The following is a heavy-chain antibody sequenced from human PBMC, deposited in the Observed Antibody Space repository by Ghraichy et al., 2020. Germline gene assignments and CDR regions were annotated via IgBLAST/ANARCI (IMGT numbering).Heavy chain of an antibody. D-gene: IGHD3-16*01. V-gene: IGHV3-7*04. CDR2: IEQDGSEI. Sequence: GVLRLSCTASEFTFRIFWMSWVRQAPGKGLEWVANIEQDGSEIYYGESVAGRFTISRDNSKNSLFLQMNSLRAEDTAVYYCARGGQFLDLWGQGTLVTVSS. CDR1: EFTFRIFW. CDR3: ARGGQFLDL. J-gene: IGHJ5*02.